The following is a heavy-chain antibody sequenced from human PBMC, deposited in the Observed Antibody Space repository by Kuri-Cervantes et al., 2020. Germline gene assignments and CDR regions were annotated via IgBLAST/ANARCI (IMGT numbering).Heavy chain of an antibody. V-gene: IGHV3-21*01. D-gene: IGHD2-15*01. CDR1: GGSISNYF. CDR3: ARDSQRGPRGGSCTDY. Sequence: ETLSLTCTVSGGSISNYFWSWIRQPPGKGLEWVSSISSSSSYIYYADSVKGRFTISRDNAKNSLYLQMNSLRAEDTAVYYCARDSQRGPRGGSCTDYWGQGTLVTVSS. CDR2: ISSSSSYI. J-gene: IGHJ4*02.